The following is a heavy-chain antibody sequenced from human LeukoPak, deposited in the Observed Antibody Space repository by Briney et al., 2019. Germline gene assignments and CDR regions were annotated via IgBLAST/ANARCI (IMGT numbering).Heavy chain of an antibody. D-gene: IGHD5-18*01. J-gene: IGHJ4*02. Sequence: GGSLRLSCAASGFTFSSYAMSWVRQAPGKGLEWVSAISGSGGSTYYADSVKGRFTISRDNSKNTLYLQMNSLRAEDTAVHYCARAWTGYSYGDYWGQGTLVTVSS. V-gene: IGHV3-23*01. CDR1: GFTFSSYA. CDR2: ISGSGGST. CDR3: ARAWTGYSYGDY.